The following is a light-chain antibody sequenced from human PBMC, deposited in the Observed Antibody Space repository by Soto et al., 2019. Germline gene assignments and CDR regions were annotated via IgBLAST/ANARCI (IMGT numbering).Light chain of an antibody. CDR1: QGIRTY. V-gene: IGKV1-27*01. J-gene: IGKJ4*01. Sequence: DVQMTQSPSSLSASVGDTVTITCRARQGIRTYVAWYQQKPGEAPKILIYAASTLQSGVPSRFSGSGSGTEFTLTITSLQAEDIATYYCQKCDSAPLTFGGGTKVEIK. CDR2: AAS. CDR3: QKCDSAPLT.